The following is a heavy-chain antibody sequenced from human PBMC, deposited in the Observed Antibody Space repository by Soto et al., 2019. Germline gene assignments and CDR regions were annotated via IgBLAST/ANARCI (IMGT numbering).Heavy chain of an antibody. CDR2: IHSSSSTI. Sequence: GGSLRLSCAASGLTFRSYSMNWVRQAPGKGLEWVSFIHSSSSTIYYADSVKGRFTISRDNAKNSLYLQMNSLRDEDTAVYYCARSSNGSGYYGMDVWGQGTTVTVSS. J-gene: IGHJ6*02. D-gene: IGHD3-10*01. V-gene: IGHV3-48*02. CDR3: ARSSNGSGYYGMDV. CDR1: GLTFRSYS.